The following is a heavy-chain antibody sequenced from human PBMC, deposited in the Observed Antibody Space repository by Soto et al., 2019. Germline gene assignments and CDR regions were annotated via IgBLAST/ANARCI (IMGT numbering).Heavy chain of an antibody. D-gene: IGHD1-7*01. CDR2: TYYRSKWYN. CDR3: ARVATGTTNLGLVDFYYYGMDV. Sequence: SQTLSLTCAISGDSVSSATATWSWIRQSPSRGLEWLGRTYYRSKWYNDYAVSVKSRITVNPETSKNQFSLQLNSVTPEDTAVYYCARVATGTTNLGLVDFYYYGMDVWGQGTTVTVSS. CDR1: GDSVSSATAT. V-gene: IGHV6-1*01. J-gene: IGHJ6*02.